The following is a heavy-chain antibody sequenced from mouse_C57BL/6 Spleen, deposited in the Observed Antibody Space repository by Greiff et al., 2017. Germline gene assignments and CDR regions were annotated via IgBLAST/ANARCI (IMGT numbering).Heavy chain of an antibody. J-gene: IGHJ4*01. D-gene: IGHD1-1*01. CDR1: GYTFTSYW. V-gene: IGHV1-50*01. Sequence: QVQLQQSGAELVKPGASVKLSCKASGYTFTSYWMQWVNQRPGQGLEWIGEIDPSDSYTNYNQKFKGEATLTVDTSSSTAYMPLSSLTSEDSAVYYCARSYNGSSSPYAMDYWGQGTSVTVSS. CDR2: IDPSDSYT. CDR3: ARSYNGSSSPYAMDY.